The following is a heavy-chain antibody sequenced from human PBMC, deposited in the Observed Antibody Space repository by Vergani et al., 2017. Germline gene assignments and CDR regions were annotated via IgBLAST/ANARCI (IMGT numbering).Heavy chain of an antibody. J-gene: IGHJ4*02. CDR3: ASHTTVTTISS. Sequence: QLQLQESGPGLVKPSETLSLTCTVSGGSISSSSYYWGWIRQPPGKGLEWIGSIYTSGSTNYNPSLKSRVTISVDTSKNQFSLKLSSVTAADTAVYYCASHTTVTTISSWGQGTLVTVSS. V-gene: IGHV4-39*07. CDR2: IYTSGST. D-gene: IGHD4-17*01. CDR1: GGSISSSSYY.